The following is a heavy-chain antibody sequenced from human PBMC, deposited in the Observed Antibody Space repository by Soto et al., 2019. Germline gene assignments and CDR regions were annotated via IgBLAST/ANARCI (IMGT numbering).Heavy chain of an antibody. Sequence: PSETLSLTCAVSGNSISSGYFWCFIRQPPGKGLEWIGTVYHSGITYYNPALKSRVTISVDTSKNLFSLKLRSVTAADTAVYYCARDSSGYNWFDPWGQGTLVTVSS. J-gene: IGHJ5*02. V-gene: IGHV4-38-2*02. CDR3: ARDSSGYNWFDP. CDR2: VYHSGIT. D-gene: IGHD3-22*01. CDR1: GNSISSGYF.